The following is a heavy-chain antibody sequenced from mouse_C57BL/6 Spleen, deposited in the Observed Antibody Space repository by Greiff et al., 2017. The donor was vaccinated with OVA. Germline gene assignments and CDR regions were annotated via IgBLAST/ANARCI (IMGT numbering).Heavy chain of an antibody. D-gene: IGHD3-1*01. CDR3: ARRGSPYYAMDY. V-gene: IGHV5-16*01. J-gene: IGHJ4*01. Sequence: EVKLVESEGGLVQPGSSMKLSCTASGFTFSDYYMAWVRQVPEKGLEWVANINYDGSSTYYLDFLKSRFIISRDNAKNILYLQMSSLKSEDTATYYCARRGSPYYAMDYWGQGTSVTVSS. CDR2: INYDGSST. CDR1: GFTFSDYY.